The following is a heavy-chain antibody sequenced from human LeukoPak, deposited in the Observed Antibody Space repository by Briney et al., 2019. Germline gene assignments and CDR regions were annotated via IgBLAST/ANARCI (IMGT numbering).Heavy chain of an antibody. J-gene: IGHJ4*02. CDR3: ARMSYCGGDCYFDY. CDR1: GFSLSTSGMR. D-gene: IGHD2-21*02. CDR2: NDWDDDK. Sequence: ESGPALVKPTQTLTLTCTFSGFSLSTSGMRVSWIRQPPGKALEWLARNDWDDDKFYSTSLKTRLTNSKDTSKNQVVLTMTGTEPVDTATYGRARMSYCGGDCYFDYWGQGTLVTVSS. V-gene: IGHV2-70*04.